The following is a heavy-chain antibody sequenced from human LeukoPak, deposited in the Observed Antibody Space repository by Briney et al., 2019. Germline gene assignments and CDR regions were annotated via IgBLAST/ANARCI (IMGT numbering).Heavy chain of an antibody. CDR1: GFTFSSYG. D-gene: IGHD3-10*01. V-gene: IGHV3-30*18. J-gene: IGHJ4*02. CDR3: AKGGVRRGFIGY. CDR2: ISYDGSNK. Sequence: GGSLRLSCAASGFTFSSYGMHWVRQAPGKGLEWVAVISYDGSNKYYADSVKGRFTISRDNSKNTLYLQMNSLRAEDTAVYYCAKGGVRRGFIGYWGQGTLVTVSS.